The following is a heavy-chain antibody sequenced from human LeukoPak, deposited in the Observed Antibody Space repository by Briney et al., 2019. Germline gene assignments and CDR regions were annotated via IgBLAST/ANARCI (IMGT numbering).Heavy chain of an antibody. CDR1: GYTFTGYY. J-gene: IGHJ6*03. V-gene: IGHV1-8*02. D-gene: IGHD6-13*01. CDR2: MNPNSGNT. Sequence: ASVKVSCKASGYTFTGYYMHWVRQATGQGLEWMGWMNPNSGNTGYAQKFQGRVTMTRNTSISTAYMELSSLRSEDTAVYYCARNVGTYSSSWYQSHYYYYYMDVWGKGTTVTISS. CDR3: ARNVGTYSSSWYQSHYYYYYMDV.